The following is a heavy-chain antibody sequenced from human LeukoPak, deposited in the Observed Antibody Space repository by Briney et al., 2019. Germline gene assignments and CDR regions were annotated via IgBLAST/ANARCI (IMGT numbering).Heavy chain of an antibody. CDR1: GFTFSSYA. J-gene: IGHJ4*02. D-gene: IGHD2-2*01. CDR3: AKDPPDCSSASCYVDPPGTDY. V-gene: IGHV3-23*01. CDR2: ISGSGGST. Sequence: GGSLRLSCAASGFTFSSYAMSWVRQAPGKGLEWVSAISGSGGSTYYADSVKGRFTISRDNSKNTLYLQMNSLRAEDTAVYYCAKDPPDCSSASCYVDPPGTDYWGQGTLVTVSS.